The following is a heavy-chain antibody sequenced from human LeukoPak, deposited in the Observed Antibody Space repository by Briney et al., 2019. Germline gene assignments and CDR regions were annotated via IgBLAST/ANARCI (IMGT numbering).Heavy chain of an antibody. Sequence: SETLSLTCTVSGGSISSSSYYWSWIRQPPGKGLEWIGYIYYSGSTNYNPSLKSRVTISVDTSKNQFSLKLSSVTAADTAVYYCARHPGNYGMDVWGQGTTVTVSS. CDR1: GGSISSSSYY. J-gene: IGHJ6*02. V-gene: IGHV4-61*05. D-gene: IGHD1-14*01. CDR3: ARHPGNYGMDV. CDR2: IYYSGST.